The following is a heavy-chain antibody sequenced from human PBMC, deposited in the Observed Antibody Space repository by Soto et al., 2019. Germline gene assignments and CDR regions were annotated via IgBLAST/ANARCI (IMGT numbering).Heavy chain of an antibody. J-gene: IGHJ4*02. CDR3: ARKDSSSAFDY. Sequence: GESLKISCKGSGYSFTTYWIGWVRQMPGKGLEWMGIIYPGDSDTRYSPSFQGQVTISADKYISTAYLQWSSLKASYTAMYYCARKDSSSAFDYWGQGSLVTVSS. CDR2: IYPGDSDT. D-gene: IGHD3-22*01. V-gene: IGHV5-51*01. CDR1: GYSFTTYW.